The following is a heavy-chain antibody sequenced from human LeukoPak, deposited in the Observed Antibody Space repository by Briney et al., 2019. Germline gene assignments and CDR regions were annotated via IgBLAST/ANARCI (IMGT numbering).Heavy chain of an antibody. CDR1: GFTFSSFA. V-gene: IGHV3-23*01. Sequence: GGSLRLSCAASGFTFSSFAMSWVRQAPGKGLEWVSGISDSGGYTYYVDSVKGRFTISRDNSKNTLYLHMNSLRAEDTAVYYCAKLGNFASGSYSDWGQGTLVTVSS. J-gene: IGHJ4*02. CDR3: AKLGNFASGSYSD. CDR2: ISDSGGYT. D-gene: IGHD3-10*01.